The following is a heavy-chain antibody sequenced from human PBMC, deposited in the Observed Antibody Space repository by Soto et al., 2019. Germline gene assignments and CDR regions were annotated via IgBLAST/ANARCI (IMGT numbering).Heavy chain of an antibody. V-gene: IGHV4-59*01. CDR3: ARDREYYDSSGFSMGAFDI. D-gene: IGHD3-22*01. Sequence: QVQLQESGPGLVKPSETLSLTCTVSGGSISSDYWNWIRQPPGKGLEWIGYIHYSGNTKYKPSLKSRVTISVDTSKNQCSLKLSSVTAADTAVYYCARDREYYDSSGFSMGAFDIWGQGTGLTVSS. CDR1: GGSISSDY. J-gene: IGHJ3*02. CDR2: IHYSGNT.